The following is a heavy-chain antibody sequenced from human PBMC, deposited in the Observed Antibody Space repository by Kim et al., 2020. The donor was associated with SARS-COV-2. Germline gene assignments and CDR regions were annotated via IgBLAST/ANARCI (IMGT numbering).Heavy chain of an antibody. CDR3: ARAIRGSSTLRYYYYYGMDV. V-gene: IGHV4-59*13. CDR2: IYYSGST. D-gene: IGHD6-6*01. J-gene: IGHJ6*02. CDR1: GGSISSYY. Sequence: SETLSLTCTVSGGSISSYYWSWIRQPPGKGLEWIGYIYYSGSTNYNPSLKSRVTISVDTSKNQFSLKLSSVTAADTAVYYCARAIRGSSTLRYYYYYGMDVWGQETTVTVSS.